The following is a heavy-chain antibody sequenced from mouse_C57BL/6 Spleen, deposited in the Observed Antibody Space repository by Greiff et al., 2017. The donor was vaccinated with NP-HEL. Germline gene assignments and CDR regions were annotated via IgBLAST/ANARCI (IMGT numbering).Heavy chain of an antibody. Sequence: EVHLVESGGDLVKPGGSLKLSCAASGFTFSSYGMSWVRQTPDKRLEWVATISSGGSYTYYPDSVKGRFTISRDNAKNTLYLQMSSLKSEDTAMYYCARHEGRQRVERIYGSSYDWYFDVWGTGTTVTVSS. CDR3: ARHEGRQRVERIYGSSYDWYFDV. CDR1: GFTFSSYG. D-gene: IGHD1-1*01. CDR2: ISSGGSYT. V-gene: IGHV5-6*01. J-gene: IGHJ1*03.